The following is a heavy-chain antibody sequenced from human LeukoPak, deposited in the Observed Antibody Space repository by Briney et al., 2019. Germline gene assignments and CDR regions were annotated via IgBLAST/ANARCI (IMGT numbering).Heavy chain of an antibody. CDR2: IKQDGSEK. V-gene: IGHV3-7*01. Sequence: GGSLRLSCAASGFTFSSYWMNWVRQAPGKGLEGVANIKQDGSEKNYVDSVKGRFTISGDNAKNSLYLQMNSLRAEDTAVYYCARLKGHCSGGSCSSWFDRWGQGTLVTVSS. CDR3: ARLKGHCSGGSCSSWFDR. D-gene: IGHD2-15*01. CDR1: GFTFSSYW. J-gene: IGHJ5*02.